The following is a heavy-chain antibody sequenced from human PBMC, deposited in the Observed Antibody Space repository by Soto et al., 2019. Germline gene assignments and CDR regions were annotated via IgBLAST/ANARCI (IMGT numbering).Heavy chain of an antibody. Sequence: LRLSCAGSGFIFSDYGISWVRQAPEKGLQWVAAMSGSGGSLYYADSVKGRFTISRDNSKNTLYLQMSSLRGEDTAIYYCAKTFGSNWLLDYWGQGTLVTVSS. J-gene: IGHJ4*02. D-gene: IGHD3-3*01. CDR1: GFIFSDYG. CDR3: AKTFGSNWLLDY. V-gene: IGHV3-23*01. CDR2: MSGSGGSL.